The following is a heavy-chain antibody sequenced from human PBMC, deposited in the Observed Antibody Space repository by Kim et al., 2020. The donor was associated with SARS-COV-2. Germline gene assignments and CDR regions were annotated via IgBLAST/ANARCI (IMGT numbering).Heavy chain of an antibody. V-gene: IGHV4-59*01. D-gene: IGHD1-26*01. J-gene: IGHJ4*02. CDR2: T. CDR3: ATGIVGAIPY. Sequence: TNCNPSLKSGVTISVDTAKNQLSLKLSSVTAADTAVYYCATGIVGAIPYWGQGPLVIVSS.